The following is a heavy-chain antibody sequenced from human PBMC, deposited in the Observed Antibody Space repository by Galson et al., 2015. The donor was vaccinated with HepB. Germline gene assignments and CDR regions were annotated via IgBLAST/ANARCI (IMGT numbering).Heavy chain of an antibody. D-gene: IGHD3-9*01. CDR1: GGSISSYY. CDR2: IYYSGST. Sequence: SETLSLTCTVSGGSISSYYWSWIRQPPGKGLEWIGYIYYSGSTNYNPSLKSRVTISVDTSKNQSSLKLSSVTAADTAVYYCARVQGSPGGLSGPEYYFDYWGQGTLVTVSS. CDR3: ARVQGSPGGLSGPEYYFDY. J-gene: IGHJ4*02. V-gene: IGHV4-59*01.